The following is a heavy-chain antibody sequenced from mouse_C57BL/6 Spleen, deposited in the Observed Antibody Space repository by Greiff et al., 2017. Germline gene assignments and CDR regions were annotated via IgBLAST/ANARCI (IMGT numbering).Heavy chain of an antibody. Sequence: QVQLKESDAGLVKPGASVKISCKVSGYTFTDHTIHGMKQRPAQGLEWIGYIYTRDGSTKYNETFKGKATLTAEQSSSTPYMQLNSLTSEDSAVYFGARSGDGYSPYYFDVWGKGTTLTVSS. CDR2: IYTRDGST. D-gene: IGHD2-3*01. CDR1: GYTFTDHT. V-gene: IGHV1-78*01. J-gene: IGHJ2*01. CDR3: ARSGDGYSPYYFDV.